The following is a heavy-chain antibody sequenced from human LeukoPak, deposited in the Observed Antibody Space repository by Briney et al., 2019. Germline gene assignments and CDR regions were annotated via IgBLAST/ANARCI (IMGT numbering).Heavy chain of an antibody. CDR2: ISWNSGGI. D-gene: IGHD1-26*01. V-gene: IGHV3-9*01. Sequence: PGGSLRLSCAASGFTFDDYAMHWVRQAPGKGLEWVSGISWNSGGIGYADSVKGRFTISRDNAKNSLYLQMNSLRAEDTALYYCAKDKMELDYGMDVWGQGTTVTVSS. CDR3: AKDKMELDYGMDV. CDR1: GFTFDDYA. J-gene: IGHJ6*02.